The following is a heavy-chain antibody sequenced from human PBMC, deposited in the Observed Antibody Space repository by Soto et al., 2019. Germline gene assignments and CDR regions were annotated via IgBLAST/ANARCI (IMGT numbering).Heavy chain of an antibody. CDR1: GFTFSSYA. Sequence: QVQLVESGGGVVQPGRSLRLSCAASGFTFSSYAMHWVRQAPGKGLEWVAVISYDGSNKYYADSVKGRFTISRDKSKNTLYLQMNSLRAEDRPVYYCARDRGDIVVVVAATCLDYWGQGTLVTVSS. J-gene: IGHJ4*02. CDR3: ARDRGDIVVVVAATCLDY. D-gene: IGHD2-15*01. V-gene: IGHV3-30-3*01. CDR2: ISYDGSNK.